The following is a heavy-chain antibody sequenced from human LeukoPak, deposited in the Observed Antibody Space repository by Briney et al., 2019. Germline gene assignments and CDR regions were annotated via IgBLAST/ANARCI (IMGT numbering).Heavy chain of an antibody. CDR2: IKQDGSEK. J-gene: IGHJ4*02. CDR1: GFTFSSYW. V-gene: IGHV3-7*01. CDR3: AYDIYDSSGYYDY. Sequence: GSLRLSCAASGFTFSSYWMSWVRQAPGKGLEWVANIKQDGSEKYYVDSVKGRSTISRDNAKNSLYLQMNSLRAEDTAVYYCAYDIYDSSGYYDYWGQGTLVTASS. D-gene: IGHD3-22*01.